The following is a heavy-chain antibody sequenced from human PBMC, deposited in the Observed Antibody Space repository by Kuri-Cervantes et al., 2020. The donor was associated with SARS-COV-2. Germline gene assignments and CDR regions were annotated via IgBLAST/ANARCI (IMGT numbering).Heavy chain of an antibody. CDR2: IYHSGST. D-gene: IGHD3-3*01. CDR3: AGSTTISERNFDY. V-gene: IGHV4-30-2*05. CDR1: GGSISSGGYY. J-gene: IGHJ4*02. Sequence: LRLSCTVSGGSISSGGYYWSWIRQPPGKGLEWIGYIYHSGSTYYNPSLKSRVIISVDTSKNQFSLKLSSVTAADTAVYYCAGSTTISERNFDYWGQGTLVTVSS.